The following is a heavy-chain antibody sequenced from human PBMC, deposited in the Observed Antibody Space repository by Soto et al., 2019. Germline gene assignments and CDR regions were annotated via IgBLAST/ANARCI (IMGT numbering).Heavy chain of an antibody. V-gene: IGHV4-39*01. CDR3: ARLPYSYDYYFDY. D-gene: IGHD5-18*01. CDR2: IYYSGST. Sequence: SETLSLTCTVSGGSISSSSYYWGWIRQPPGKGLEWIGSIYYSGSTYYNPSLKSRVTISVDTSKNQFSLKLSSVTAADTAVFYCARLPYSYDYYFDYWGQGTLVTVSS. CDR1: GGSISSSSYY. J-gene: IGHJ4*02.